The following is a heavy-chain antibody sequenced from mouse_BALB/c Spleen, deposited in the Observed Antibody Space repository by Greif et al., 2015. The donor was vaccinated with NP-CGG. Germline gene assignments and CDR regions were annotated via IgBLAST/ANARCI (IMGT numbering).Heavy chain of an antibody. CDR3: TREDSPYAMDY. CDR2: IYPGSGST. J-gene: IGHJ4*01. CDR1: GYTFTSYW. Sequence: LQQSGSELVRPGASVKLSCKASGYTFTSYWMHWVKQRHGQGLEWIGNIYPGSGSTNYDEKFKSKGTLTVDTSSSPAYMHLSSLTSEDSAAYYCTREDSPYAMDYWGQGTSVTVSS. V-gene: IGHV1S22*01.